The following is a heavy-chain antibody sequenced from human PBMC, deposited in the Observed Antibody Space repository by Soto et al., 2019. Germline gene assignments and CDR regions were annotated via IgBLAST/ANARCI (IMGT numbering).Heavy chain of an antibody. CDR3: ARDSLLIRKRYFDSVLDH. V-gene: IGHV3-30-3*01. CDR1: GFTFSDYT. Sequence: QVQLVESGGGVVQPGRSLRLSCAASGFTFSDYTLHWVRQAPGKGLEWVAALSSDGIYRYFADSLKGRFTISRDNSKNTLYLQMNSLSRDDTGVYYCARDSLLIRKRYFDSVLDHWGQGTLVSVSS. D-gene: IGHD3-9*01. J-gene: IGHJ4*02. CDR2: LSSDGIYR.